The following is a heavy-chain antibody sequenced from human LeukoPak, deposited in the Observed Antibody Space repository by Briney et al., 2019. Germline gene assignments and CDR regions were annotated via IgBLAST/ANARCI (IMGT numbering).Heavy chain of an antibody. CDR1: GFTFSDYA. D-gene: IGHD1-7*01. V-gene: IGHV3-30-3*01. Sequence: GGSLRLSCAASGFTFSDYAMHWVRQAPGKGLEWVAVISKDGSDKYYPGSVRGRFTISRDNSKNTIYLQMDSLRAEDTAIYYCARDYWWDYDYWGQGTLVTVSS. CDR2: ISKDGSDK. CDR3: ARDYWWDYDY. J-gene: IGHJ4*02.